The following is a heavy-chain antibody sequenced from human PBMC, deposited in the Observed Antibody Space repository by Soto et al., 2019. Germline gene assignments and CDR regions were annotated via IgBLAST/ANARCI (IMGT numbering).Heavy chain of an antibody. CDR2: IYYSGTT. V-gene: IGHV4-61*01. D-gene: IGHD4-4*01. Sequence: PSETLSLTRTVSGGSVSSGSYYWTWIRQPPGKRLEWLGYIYYSGTTNYNTPLKSRITISVDTSGNQFSLKLSSVTAADTAVYFCARTYCTTTACQAHGIDVWGQGTTVTVSS. CDR1: GGSVSSGSYY. J-gene: IGHJ6*02. CDR3: ARTYCTTTACQAHGIDV.